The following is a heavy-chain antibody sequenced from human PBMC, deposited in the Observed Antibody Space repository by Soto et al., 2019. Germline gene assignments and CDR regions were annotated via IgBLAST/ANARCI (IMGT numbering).Heavy chain of an antibody. CDR1: GVPISTYY. CDR3: VREAYIGYGHATAY. Sequence: SETLSLTCAVSGVPISTYYWSWIRQPPGKGLEWIGYNYHRGTTNYNPSLKSRVTRSVDTSKNQFSLRLTSVTAADTAIYYCVREAYIGYGHATAYWGQGPLVTVSS. V-gene: IGHV4-59*01. D-gene: IGHD5-12*01. CDR2: NYHRGTT. J-gene: IGHJ4*02.